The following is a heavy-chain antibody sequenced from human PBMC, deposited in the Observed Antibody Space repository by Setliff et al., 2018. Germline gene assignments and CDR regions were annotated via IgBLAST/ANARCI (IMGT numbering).Heavy chain of an antibody. Sequence: SVKVSCKASGATFSSYGISWVRQAPGQGLEWMGGTIPMFGTTEYAQKFQGRLTIITDESTNTAFMQLSSLRSDDTAVYYCVREGVDRRSSTDYRFYMDVWGKGTTVTVSS. D-gene: IGHD6-6*01. CDR3: VREGVDRRSSTDYRFYMDV. CDR2: TIPMFGTT. J-gene: IGHJ6*03. V-gene: IGHV1-69*05. CDR1: GATFSSYG.